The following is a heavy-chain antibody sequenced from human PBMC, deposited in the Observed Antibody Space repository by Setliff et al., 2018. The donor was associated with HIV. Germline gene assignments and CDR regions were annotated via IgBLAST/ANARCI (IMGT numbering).Heavy chain of an antibody. CDR1: GFTFSNAW. D-gene: IGHD6-19*01. CDR3: STDLPSSGFFPDY. J-gene: IGHJ4*02. CDR2: IKSKTDGGTT. V-gene: IGHV3-15*01. Sequence: PGGSLRLSCAASGFTFSNAWMSWVRRAPGKGLEWVGRIKSKTDGGTTDYAAPVNGRFTISRDDSKNTLYLQMNSLKTEDTAVYYCSTDLPSSGFFPDYWGQGTLVTVSS.